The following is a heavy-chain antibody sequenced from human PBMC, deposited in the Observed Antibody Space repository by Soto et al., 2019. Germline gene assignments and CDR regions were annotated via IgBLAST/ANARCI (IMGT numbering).Heavy chain of an antibody. Sequence: PSETLSLTCTVSGGSISSYYWSWIRQPPGKGLEWIGYIYYSGSTNYNPSLKSRVTISVDTSKNQISLKLSSVTAADTAVYYCGRERRYSSGWPYFDYWGQGTLVTSPQ. D-gene: IGHD6-19*01. CDR2: IYYSGST. CDR1: GGSISSYY. J-gene: IGHJ4*02. V-gene: IGHV4-59*01. CDR3: GRERRYSSGWPYFDY.